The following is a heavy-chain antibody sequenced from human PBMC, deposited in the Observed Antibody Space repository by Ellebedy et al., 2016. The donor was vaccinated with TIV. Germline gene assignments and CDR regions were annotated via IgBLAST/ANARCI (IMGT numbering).Heavy chain of an antibody. Sequence: GESLKISCAASGFIISGDWMTWVRQAPGKGLEWVSIIYIGGSTYYADSVKGRFTISRDNSKNTLYLQMNNLRAEDTAVYYCARGPFDGDYLDYWGQGTLVTVSS. D-gene: IGHD3-9*01. CDR3: ARGPFDGDYLDY. J-gene: IGHJ4*02. CDR2: IYIGGST. V-gene: IGHV3-66*01. CDR1: GFIISGDW.